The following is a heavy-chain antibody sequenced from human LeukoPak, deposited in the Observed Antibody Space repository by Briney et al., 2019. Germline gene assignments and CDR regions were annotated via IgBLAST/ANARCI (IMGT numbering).Heavy chain of an antibody. CDR3: ARWKYGSGST. CDR1: GGSISSGGYY. J-gene: IGHJ5*02. D-gene: IGHD3-10*01. V-gene: IGHV4-31*03. CDR2: IYYSGST. Sequence: SQTLSLTCTVSGGSISSGGYYWSWIRQHPGKGQEWIGYIYYSGSTYYNPSLKSRVTISVDTSKNQFSLKLSSVTAADTAVYYCARWKYGSGSTLGQGTLVTVSS.